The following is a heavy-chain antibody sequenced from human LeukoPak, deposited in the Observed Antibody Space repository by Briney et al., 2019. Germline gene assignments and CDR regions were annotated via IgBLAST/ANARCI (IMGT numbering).Heavy chain of an antibody. D-gene: IGHD3-3*01. V-gene: IGHV3-21*01. J-gene: IGHJ4*02. Sequence: GGSLRLSCAASGFTPSSYSMTWVRQAPGKGREWVSSMSSGSRYIYYADSVRGRFTISRDNAKNSLYLLMNSLRAEDTAVYYCARDRPTGASRLFVVQWGQGTLVTVSS. CDR2: MSSGSRYI. CDR1: GFTPSSYS. CDR3: ARDRPTGASRLFVVQ.